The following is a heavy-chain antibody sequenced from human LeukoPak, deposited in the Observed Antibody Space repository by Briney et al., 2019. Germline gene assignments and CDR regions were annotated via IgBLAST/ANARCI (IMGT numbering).Heavy chain of an antibody. CDR3: ARDRYYDILTGYRDPIDY. Sequence: PGGSLRLSCAASGFTFSNYWMGWVRQPPGKGLQWVANIKEDGTEKYYVDSVKGRFTISRDNAKNSVHLQMNSLRVEDTAVYYCARDRYYDILTGYRDPIDYWGQGTLVTVSS. D-gene: IGHD3-9*01. V-gene: IGHV3-7*01. CDR1: GFTFSNYW. CDR2: IKEDGTEK. J-gene: IGHJ4*02.